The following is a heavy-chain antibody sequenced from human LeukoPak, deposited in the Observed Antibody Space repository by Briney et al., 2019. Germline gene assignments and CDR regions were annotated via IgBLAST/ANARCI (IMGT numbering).Heavy chain of an antibody. D-gene: IGHD3-16*01. CDR1: GFTFSSYA. CDR2: ISGSGGST. CDR3: AKVLKTDYVWGSNDY. J-gene: IGHJ4*02. V-gene: IGHV3-23*01. Sequence: PGGSLRLSCAASGFTFSSYAMSWVRQAPGKGLEWVSAISGSGGSTYYADSVKGRFTISRDNSKNTLYLRMNSLRAEDTAVYYCAKVLKTDYVWGSNDYWGQGTLVTVSS.